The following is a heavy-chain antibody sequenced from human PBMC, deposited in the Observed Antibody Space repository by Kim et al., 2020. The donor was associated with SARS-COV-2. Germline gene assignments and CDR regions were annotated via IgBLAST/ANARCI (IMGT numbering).Heavy chain of an antibody. CDR3: ARDLDYYDSSGYYHGYFDL. CDR2: ISYDGRNK. V-gene: IGHV3-30*04. CDR1: GFTFSSYA. J-gene: IGHJ2*01. D-gene: IGHD3-22*01. Sequence: GGSLRLSCAASGFTFSSYAMHWVRQAPGKGLEWVAVISYDGRNKYYADSVKGRFTISRDNSKNTLYLQMNSLRAEDTAVYYCARDLDYYDSSGYYHGYFDLWGRGTLVTVSS.